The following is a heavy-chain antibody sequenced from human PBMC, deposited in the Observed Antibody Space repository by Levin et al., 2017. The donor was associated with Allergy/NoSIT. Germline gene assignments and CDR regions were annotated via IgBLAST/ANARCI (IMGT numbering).Heavy chain of an antibody. CDR1: GFTFSDYA. V-gene: IGHV3-23*01. Sequence: RSGGSLRLSCAASGFTFSDYAMTWVRQAPGKGLEWVSVITGGGGDKYYGDSVKGRFTVSRDNSKDTLYLELNSLRAEDTAVYYCAKKQGGTSGFSFDVWGQGTMVTVSS. J-gene: IGHJ3*01. D-gene: IGHD1-1*01. CDR2: ITGGGGDK. CDR3: AKKQGGTSGFSFDV.